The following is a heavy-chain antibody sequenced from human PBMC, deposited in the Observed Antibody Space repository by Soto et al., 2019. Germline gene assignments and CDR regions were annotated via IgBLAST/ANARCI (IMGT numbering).Heavy chain of an antibody. Sequence: ASVKVSCKVSGYTLTELSMHWVRQAPGKGLEWMGGFDPEDGETIYAQKFQGRVTMTEDTSTDTAYMELSSLRSEDTAVYYCATVIAAAGIYYYYGMDVWGQGTTVTVSS. D-gene: IGHD6-13*01. J-gene: IGHJ6*02. CDR1: GYTLTELS. V-gene: IGHV1-24*01. CDR3: ATVIAAAGIYYYYGMDV. CDR2: FDPEDGET.